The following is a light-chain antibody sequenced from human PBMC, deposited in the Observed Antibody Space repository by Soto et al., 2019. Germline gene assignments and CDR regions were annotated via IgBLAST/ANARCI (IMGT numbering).Light chain of an antibody. CDR1: QSIDTTW. J-gene: IGKJ5*01. Sequence: VLTQSPGTLSLSPGENASFSCRASQSIDTTWLAWYQQRPGQPPRRLIYKVSNRDSGVPDRFSASGSGTDFALKISRVEAEDVGVYYCMQGTHRPTTFGQGTRLEIK. CDR3: MQGTHRPTT. CDR2: KVS. V-gene: IGKV2-30*01.